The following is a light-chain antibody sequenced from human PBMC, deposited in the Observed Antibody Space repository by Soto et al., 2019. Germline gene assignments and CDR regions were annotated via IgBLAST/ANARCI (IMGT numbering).Light chain of an antibody. Sequence: EIVLTQSPGTLSLARGERATLSCRASQSVSSSYLAWYQQKPGQAPRLLIYCASSRATGIPDRFSGSGSGTDFTLTISRLEPEDFAVYYCQQYGSSRSFGQGTKVDIK. CDR2: CAS. CDR3: QQYGSSRS. CDR1: QSVSSSY. V-gene: IGKV3-20*01. J-gene: IGKJ1*01.